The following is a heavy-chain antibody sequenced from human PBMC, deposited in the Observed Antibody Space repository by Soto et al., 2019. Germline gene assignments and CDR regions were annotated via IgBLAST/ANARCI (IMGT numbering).Heavy chain of an antibody. J-gene: IGHJ4*02. V-gene: IGHV3-23*01. CDR1: GFTFSSYA. CDR3: AKRRGAGGHFDY. Sequence: DVQLLESGGGLVQPEGSLRLSCAASGFTFSSYAMGWVRQGPGKGLEWVAVVSIGGSTHYAASGRGRFTISRDNSKNTLSLQMNSLKAEDTAVYFCAKRRGAGGHFDYWGQGALVTVSS. CDR2: VSIGGST. D-gene: IGHD2-15*01.